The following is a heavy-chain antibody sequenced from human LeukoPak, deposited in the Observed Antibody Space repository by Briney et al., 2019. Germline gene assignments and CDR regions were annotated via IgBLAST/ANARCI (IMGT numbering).Heavy chain of an antibody. Sequence: PGGSLRLSCAASGFTFSSYWMHRVRQAPGKGLVWVSSIKSDSSSTSYADSVQGRLTISRDNARNTLYLQKNRLRPENTVVQYCATGNGHVFDIFGEGRMVTVSA. CDR2: IKSDSSST. D-gene: IGHD2-8*01. CDR3: ATGNGHVFDI. CDR1: GFTFSSYW. J-gene: IGHJ3*02. V-gene: IGHV3-74*01.